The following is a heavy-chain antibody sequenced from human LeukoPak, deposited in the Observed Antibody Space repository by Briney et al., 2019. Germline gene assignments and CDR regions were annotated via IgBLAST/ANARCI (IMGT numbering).Heavy chain of an antibody. CDR1: GLAFSTYG. V-gene: IGHV3-30*18. Sequence: GGSLGLSCAPSGLAFSTYGMHWVRQAPGKGLEWLAVISYDGSNKNYADSVKGRFTISRDNSKNTLYLQMNSLRAEDTAMYYCAKDLAWNFCVDYWGQGTLVTVSS. D-gene: IGHD1-7*01. J-gene: IGHJ4*02. CDR2: ISYDGSNK. CDR3: AKDLAWNFCVDY.